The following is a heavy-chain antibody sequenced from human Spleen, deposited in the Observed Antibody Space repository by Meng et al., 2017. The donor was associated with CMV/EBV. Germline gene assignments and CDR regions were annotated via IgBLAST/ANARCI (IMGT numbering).Heavy chain of an antibody. J-gene: IGHJ6*02. Sequence: GGSLRLSCTASGFIFNDYYMSWIRQAPGKGLEWVSYISSSSSTIYYADSVKGRFTISRDNAKNSLYLQMNSLRAEDTAVYYCARGSLAAAAGKGLYYYYGMDVWGQGTTVTVSS. CDR3: ARGSLAAAAGKGLYYYYGMDV. D-gene: IGHD6-13*01. CDR2: ISSSSSTI. V-gene: IGHV3-11*04. CDR1: GFIFNDYY.